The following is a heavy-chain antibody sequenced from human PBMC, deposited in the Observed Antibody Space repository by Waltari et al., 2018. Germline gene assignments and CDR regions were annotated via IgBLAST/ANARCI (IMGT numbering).Heavy chain of an antibody. J-gene: IGHJ4*02. V-gene: IGHV3-30*18. CDR1: EFTFSSYG. CDR2: ISYDGSNE. Sequence: QVQLVESGGGVVQPGRSLRLSCAASEFTFSSYGMHWVRQAPGKGPEWVAVISYDGSNENYADSLKGRFTISRDNSRNTLYLQMNSLRPEDTAVYYCAKDTTIFGVALDYWGQGTLVTVSS. D-gene: IGHD3-3*01. CDR3: AKDTTIFGVALDY.